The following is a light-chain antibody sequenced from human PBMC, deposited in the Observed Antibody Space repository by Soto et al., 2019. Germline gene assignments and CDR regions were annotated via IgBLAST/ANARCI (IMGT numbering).Light chain of an antibody. CDR3: QQYNNWPRG. CDR2: GAS. J-gene: IGKJ1*01. Sequence: EIVLTQSPGTLSLSPGERATLSCMASQSVSSNLAWYQQKPGQAPRLLIYGASTRATGIPARFSGSGSGTEFTLTISSLQSEDFAVYYCQQYNNWPRGFGQGTKVDIK. V-gene: IGKV3-15*01. CDR1: QSVSSN.